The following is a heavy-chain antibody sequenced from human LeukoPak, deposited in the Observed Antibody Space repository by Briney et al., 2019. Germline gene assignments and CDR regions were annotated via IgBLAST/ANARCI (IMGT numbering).Heavy chain of an antibody. J-gene: IGHJ3*02. CDR1: GFTFSSYW. D-gene: IGHD4-23*01. CDR3: ATEPVGAFDI. V-gene: IGHV3-74*01. CDR2: INSDGSST. Sequence: GGPLRLSCAASGFTFSSYWMHWVRQAPGKGLVWASRINSDGSSTSYADSVKGRFTISRDNAKNTLYLQMNSLRGESTAESYFATEPVGAFDIWGPGTMVTVSS.